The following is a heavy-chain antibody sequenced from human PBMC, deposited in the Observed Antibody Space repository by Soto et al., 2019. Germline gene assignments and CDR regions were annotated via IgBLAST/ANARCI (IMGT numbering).Heavy chain of an antibody. D-gene: IGHD2-2*01. V-gene: IGHV1-18*01. CDR2: ISAYNGNT. CDR3: AREAFGVHASCFDP. J-gene: IGHJ5*02. CDR1: GYIFTTYS. Sequence: QVQMVQSGTEVKKPGASVKVSCKASGYIFTTYSIAWVRQAPGQGLAWMGWISAYNGNTNYAQKFQGRVTMTTDTSTNTAYMELRSLRSDDTAVYFCAREAFGVHASCFDPWGQGTLVTVSS.